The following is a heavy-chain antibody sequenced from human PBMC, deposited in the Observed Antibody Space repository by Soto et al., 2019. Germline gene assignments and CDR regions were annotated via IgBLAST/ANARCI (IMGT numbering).Heavy chain of an antibody. D-gene: IGHD3-22*01. CDR3: ARGGSGYVWFNEF. CDR2: IIPIFGTA. J-gene: IGHJ4*02. CDR1: GGIXNSYA. Sequence: GXSXKVSFKASGGIXNSYAIRLVRQAPGQGLEWIGGIIPIFGTANYAQKLQVRVTITADESKNTAYMDLSSLKSEDTAIYYCARGGSGYVWFNEFWGQGTLGTVSS. V-gene: IGHV1-69*13.